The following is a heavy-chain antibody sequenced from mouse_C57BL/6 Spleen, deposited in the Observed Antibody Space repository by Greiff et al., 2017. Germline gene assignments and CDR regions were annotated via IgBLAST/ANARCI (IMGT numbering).Heavy chain of an antibody. CDR3: ANYYKYYFDY. J-gene: IGHJ2*01. V-gene: IGHV1-26*01. D-gene: IGHD1-1*01. CDR2: INPNNGGT. Sequence: EVQLQQSGPELVKPGASVKISCKASGYTFTDYYMNWVKQSHGKSLEWIGDINPNNGGTSYNQKFKGKATLTVDKSSSTAYMELRSLTSEDSAVYYCANYYKYYFDYWGQGTTLTVSS. CDR1: GYTFTDYY.